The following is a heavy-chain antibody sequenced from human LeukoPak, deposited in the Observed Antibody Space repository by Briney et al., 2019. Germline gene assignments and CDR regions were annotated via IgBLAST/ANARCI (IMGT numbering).Heavy chain of an antibody. V-gene: IGHV4-34*01. CDR2: INHSGST. J-gene: IGHJ4*02. Sequence: SETLSLTCAVYGGSFSGYYWSWIRQPPGKGLEWIGEINHSGSTNYNPSLKSRVTISVDTSKNQFSLKLSPVTAADTAVYYCARGPDYYDSSGYTSHFDYWGQGTLVTVSS. CDR3: ARGPDYYDSSGYTSHFDY. D-gene: IGHD3-22*01. CDR1: GGSFSGYY.